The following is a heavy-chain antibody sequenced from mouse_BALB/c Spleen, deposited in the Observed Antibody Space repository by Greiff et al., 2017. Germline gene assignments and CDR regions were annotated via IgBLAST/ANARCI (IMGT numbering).Heavy chain of an antibody. CDR2: ISSGGSYT. CDR1: GFTFSSYT. CDR3: ARGPYFDV. Sequence: EVQRVESGGGLVKPGGSLKLSCAASGFTFSSYTMSWVRQTPEKRLEWVATISSGGSYTYYPDSVKGRFTISRDNAKNTLYLQMSSLKSEDTAMYYCARGPYFDVWGAGTTVTVSS. V-gene: IGHV5-6-4*01. J-gene: IGHJ1*01. D-gene: IGHD3-3*01.